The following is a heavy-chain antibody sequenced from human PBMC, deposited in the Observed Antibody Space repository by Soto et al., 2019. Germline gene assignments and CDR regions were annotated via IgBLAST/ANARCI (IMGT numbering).Heavy chain of an antibody. V-gene: IGHV3-23*01. J-gene: IGHJ4*02. CDR1: GFGFSSYA. CDR2: TPATDDDT. Sequence: EVQLLESGGGMVQPGGSLRISCVASGFGFSSYAISWVRQSPGKGLEWVSTTPATDDDTSYALSVTGRFIVSRDNSKNTLSLLMRSLRAEDTALYYCAKVEDNTGWAVVDSWGQGPLVTVS. D-gene: IGHD6-19*01. CDR3: AKVEDNTGWAVVDS.